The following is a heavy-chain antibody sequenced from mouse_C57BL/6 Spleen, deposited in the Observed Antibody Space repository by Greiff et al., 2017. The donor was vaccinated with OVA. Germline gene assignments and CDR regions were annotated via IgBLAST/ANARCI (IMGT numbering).Heavy chain of an antibody. Sequence: QVQLKQPGAELVMPGASVKLSCKASGYTFTSYWMHWVKQRPGQGLEWIGEIDPSDSYTNYNQKFKGKSTLTVDKSSSTAYMQLSSLTSEDSAVYYCARRGLYDPYAMDYWGQGTSVTVSS. J-gene: IGHJ4*01. CDR1: GYTFTSYW. V-gene: IGHV1-69*01. D-gene: IGHD2-3*01. CDR2: IDPSDSYT. CDR3: ARRGLYDPYAMDY.